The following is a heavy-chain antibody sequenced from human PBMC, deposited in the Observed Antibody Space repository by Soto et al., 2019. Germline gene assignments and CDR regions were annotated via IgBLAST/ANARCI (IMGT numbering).Heavy chain of an antibody. Sequence: SETLSLTCTVSGGFISSNYWTWIRQPPGKGLEWIGYVYNSGSTNYNPSLKSRVTISEDTSKSQFSLKVNSMTAADTAVYYCARYRREAVAGYTLDNWGQGIWVTVSS. CDR2: VYNSGST. CDR1: GGFISSNY. J-gene: IGHJ4*02. D-gene: IGHD6-13*01. CDR3: ARYRREAVAGYTLDN. V-gene: IGHV4-59*01.